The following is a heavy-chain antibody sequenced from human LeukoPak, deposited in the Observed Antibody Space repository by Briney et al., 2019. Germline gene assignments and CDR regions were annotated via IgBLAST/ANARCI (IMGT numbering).Heavy chain of an antibody. CDR3: ARVGFYDFSGRD. CDR2: IYYSGST. D-gene: IGHD3-22*01. Sequence: SETLSLTCTVSGGSIRSGDYYWSWIRQPLGKGLEWIGYIYYSGSTYYNPSLKSRVVISVDTSKNQFSLNLSSVTAADTAVYYCARVGFYDFSGRDWGQGTLVTVSS. CDR1: GGSIRSGDYY. J-gene: IGHJ4*02. V-gene: IGHV4-30-4*01.